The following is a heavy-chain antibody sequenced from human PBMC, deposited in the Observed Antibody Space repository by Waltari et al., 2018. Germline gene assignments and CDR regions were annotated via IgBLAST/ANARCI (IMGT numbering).Heavy chain of an antibody. V-gene: IGHV4-38-2*01. D-gene: IGHD4-17*01. Sequence: VQLLESGGGLVQPGGSLRLSCAASGFTFSSYAMSWVRQAPGKGLEWIGSIYHSGSTYYNPSLKSRVTISVDTSKNQFSLKLSSVTAADTAVYYCARQSAYGDYCDYWGQGTLVTVSS. CDR1: GFTFSSYA. CDR3: ARQSAYGDYCDY. J-gene: IGHJ4*02. CDR2: IYHSGST.